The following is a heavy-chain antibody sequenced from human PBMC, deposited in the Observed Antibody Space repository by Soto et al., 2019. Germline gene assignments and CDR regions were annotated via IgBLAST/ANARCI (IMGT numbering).Heavy chain of an antibody. CDR3: ARDRKDGYNFHYYYGMDV. J-gene: IGHJ6*02. D-gene: IGHD5-12*01. CDR2: IIPIFGTA. V-gene: IGHV1-69*01. CDR1: GGTFSSYA. Sequence: QVQLVQSGAEVKKPGSSVKVSCKASGGTFSSYAISWVRQAPGQGLEWMGGIIPIFGTANYAQKFQGRVMITADESTSTAYMELSSLRSEDTAVYYCARDRKDGYNFHYYYGMDVWGQGTTVTVSS.